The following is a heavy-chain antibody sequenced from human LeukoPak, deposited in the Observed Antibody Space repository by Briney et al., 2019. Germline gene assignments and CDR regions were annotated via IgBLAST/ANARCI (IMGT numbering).Heavy chain of an antibody. J-gene: IGHJ4*02. CDR1: GFTFSSYA. V-gene: IGHV3-23*01. CDR2: ISGSGGST. CDR3: AKEDTTTTVYFDY. Sequence: PGGSLRLSCAASGFTFSSYAMSWVRQAPGKGLEWVSAISGSGGSTYYADSVKGRFTISRDHARNTLYLQMSSLSADDTAVYYCAKEDTTTTVYFDYWGQGSLVTVS. D-gene: IGHD1-1*01.